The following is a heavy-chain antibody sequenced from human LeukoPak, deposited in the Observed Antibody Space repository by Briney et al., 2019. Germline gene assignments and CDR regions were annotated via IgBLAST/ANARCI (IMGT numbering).Heavy chain of an antibody. J-gene: IGHJ4*02. Sequence: SETLSLTCTVSGGSISSYYWSWIRQPPGKGLEWIGYIYYSGYTNYNPSLKSRVTISVDTSKNQFSLKLSSVTAADTAVYYCAREGPSRPFDYWGQGTLVTVSS. CDR1: GGSISSYY. CDR3: AREGPSRPFDY. V-gene: IGHV4-59*01. CDR2: IYYSGYT. D-gene: IGHD6-13*01.